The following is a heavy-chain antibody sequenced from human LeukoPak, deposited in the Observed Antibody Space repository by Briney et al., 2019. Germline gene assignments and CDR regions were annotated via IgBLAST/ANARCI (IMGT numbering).Heavy chain of an antibody. J-gene: IGHJ4*02. CDR3: AKRGVVIRVILVGFHKEAYYFDS. V-gene: IGHV3-23*01. D-gene: IGHD3-22*01. CDR1: GITLSNYG. CDR2: ISGSGGGT. Sequence: GGSLRLSCAVSGITLSNYGRSWVRQAPGKGLEWVSVISGSGGGTNYADSVKGRFTISRDNPKNTLYLQMNNLRAEDTAVYFCAKRGVVIRVILVGFHKEAYYFDSWGQGALVTVSS.